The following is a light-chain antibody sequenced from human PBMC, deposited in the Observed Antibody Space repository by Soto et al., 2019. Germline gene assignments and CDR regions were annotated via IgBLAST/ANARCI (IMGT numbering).Light chain of an antibody. CDR2: DAY. CDR1: QSVSSS. CDR3: QQRHMWPIT. V-gene: IGKV3-11*01. Sequence: EIIMTQSPATLSVSPGERATLSCRASQSVSSSLAWYQQKPGQAPRLLIYDAYNRATGIPPRFSGSGSGTDFTLTISSLEPEDSAVYYCQQRHMWPITFGQGTKVDIK. J-gene: IGKJ1*01.